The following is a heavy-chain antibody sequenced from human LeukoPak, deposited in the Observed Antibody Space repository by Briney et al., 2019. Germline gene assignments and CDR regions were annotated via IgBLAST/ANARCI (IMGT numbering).Heavy chain of an antibody. D-gene: IGHD2-21*02. CDR3: ARVTDTRYNYFDP. CDR2: IYASGSI. CDR1: VGSISSYY. Sequence: SGTLSLTCTVSVGSISSYYWSWIRQPAGKGLEWIGRIYASGSINYNPSLKSRVTMSVDTSKNQLSLKLTSVTAADPAVYYCARVTDTRYNYFDPWGQGTLVTVSS. J-gene: IGHJ5*02. V-gene: IGHV4-4*07.